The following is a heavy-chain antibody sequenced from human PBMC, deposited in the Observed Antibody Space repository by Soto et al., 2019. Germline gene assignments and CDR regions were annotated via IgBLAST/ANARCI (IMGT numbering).Heavy chain of an antibody. CDR1: GFTFSNYA. V-gene: IGHV3-23*01. Sequence: LRLSCAGSGFTFSNYAMSWVRQAPGKGLEWVSAISSAVNTYYADSAKGRFTISRDNSKNTLSLQMNSLRAEDTAVYYCAKQVRDGTSSPYYFDYWGQGTLVTVSS. CDR3: AKQVRDGTSSPYYFDY. CDR2: ISSAVNT. J-gene: IGHJ4*02. D-gene: IGHD6-6*01.